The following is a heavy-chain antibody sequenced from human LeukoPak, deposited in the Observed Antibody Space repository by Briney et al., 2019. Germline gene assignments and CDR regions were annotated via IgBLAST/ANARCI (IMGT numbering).Heavy chain of an antibody. CDR2: INHSGST. V-gene: IGHV4-34*01. J-gene: IGHJ4*02. CDR1: GGSFSGYY. CDR3: ARWGSGFKAYFDY. Sequence: SETLSLTCAVYGGSFSGYYWSWIRQPPGKGLEGIGEINHSGSTNYNPSLKSRVTISVDTSKNQFSLKLSSVTAADTAVYYCARWGSGFKAYFDYWGQGTLVTVSS. D-gene: IGHD3-22*01.